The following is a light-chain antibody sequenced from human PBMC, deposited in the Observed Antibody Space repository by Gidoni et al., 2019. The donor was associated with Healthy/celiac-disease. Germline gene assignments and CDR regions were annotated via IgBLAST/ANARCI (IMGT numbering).Light chain of an antibody. J-gene: IGKJ3*01. V-gene: IGKV3-11*01. CDR1: QSVSSY. Sequence: EIVLTQSPATLSLSPGERATLSCRASQSVSSYLAWYQQKPGQAPRLLIYDASNRATGIPARFSGSGSGTDFTLTISSLEPEDFAVYYCQQRSNWPFXFXPGTKVDI. CDR3: QQRSNWPFX. CDR2: DAS.